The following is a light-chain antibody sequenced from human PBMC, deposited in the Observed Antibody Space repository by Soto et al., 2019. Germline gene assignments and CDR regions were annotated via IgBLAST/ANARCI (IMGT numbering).Light chain of an antibody. V-gene: IGLV2-8*01. CDR2: EVS. CDR3: SSCAGRNNPV. CDR1: SSDVGGYNY. J-gene: IGLJ2*01. Sequence: QSALTQPPCASGSPGQSVTISCTGTSSDVGGYNYVSWYQQHPGKAPKLMIYEVSKRPSGVPDRFSGSKSGNTASLTVSGLQTEDEADYYCSSCAGRNNPVFGGGTKLTVL.